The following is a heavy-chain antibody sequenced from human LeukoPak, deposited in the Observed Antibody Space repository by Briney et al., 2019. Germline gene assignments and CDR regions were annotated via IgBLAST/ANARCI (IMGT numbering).Heavy chain of an antibody. CDR3: ARHLEYISSWKGYYFDY. CDR1: GGSFSGYY. CDR2: INHSGST. Sequence: PSETLSLTCAVYGGSFSGYYWSWIRQPPGKGLEWIGEINHSGSTNYNPSLKSRVTISVDTSKNQFSPKLSSVTAADTAVYYCARHLEYISSWKGYYFDYWGQGTLVTVSS. D-gene: IGHD6-13*01. J-gene: IGHJ4*02. V-gene: IGHV4-34*01.